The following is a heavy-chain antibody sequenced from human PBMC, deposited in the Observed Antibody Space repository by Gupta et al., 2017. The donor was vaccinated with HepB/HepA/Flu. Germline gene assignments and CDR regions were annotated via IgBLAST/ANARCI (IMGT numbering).Heavy chain of an antibody. D-gene: IGHD3-3*01. CDR1: GGSVTSSSYY. J-gene: IGHJ6*02. Sequence: QLQLQESGPGLVKPSETLSLTCTVSGGSVTSSSYYWGWVRQPPGKGLTWIGSMYYSGDSYYNPSLKTRVTILVDTSKNQFSLKLTSVTAADTAVYYCARHQWFYDFWSANPGNYNYHGMDVWGQGTTVTVSS. V-gene: IGHV4-39*01. CDR2: MYYSGDS. CDR3: ARHQWFYDFWSANPGNYNYHGMDV.